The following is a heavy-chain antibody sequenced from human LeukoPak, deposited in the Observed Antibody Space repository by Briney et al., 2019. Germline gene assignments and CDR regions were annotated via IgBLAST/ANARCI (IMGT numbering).Heavy chain of an antibody. CDR1: GFTVSSNY. CDR2: IYSGGST. V-gene: IGHV3-66*02. CDR3: ARDHRATLGYAPDY. D-gene: IGHD2-8*01. J-gene: IGHJ4*02. Sequence: GGSLRLSCAASGFTVSSNYMSWVRQAPGKGLEWVSVIYSGGSTYYADSVKGRFTISRDNSKNTLYLQMNSLRAEDTAVYYCARDHRATLGYAPDYWGQGTLVTVSS.